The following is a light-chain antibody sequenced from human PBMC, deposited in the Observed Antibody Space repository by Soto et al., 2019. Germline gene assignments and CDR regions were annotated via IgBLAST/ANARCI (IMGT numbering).Light chain of an antibody. V-gene: IGKV3-15*01. CDR1: QSVSTN. J-gene: IGKJ1*01. CDR2: GSS. Sequence: EIVMTQSPATLSVSPGEVATLSCRASQSVSTNLAWYQQKPGQAPMLLIYGSSTRSTGIPARFSGSGSGTEFTLTISGLQSEDFAVYYCQQDNNWPPWTFGQGTKVESK. CDR3: QQDNNWPPWT.